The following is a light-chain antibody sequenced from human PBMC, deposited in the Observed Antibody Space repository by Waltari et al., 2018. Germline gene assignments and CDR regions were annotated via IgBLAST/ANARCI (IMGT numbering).Light chain of an antibody. Sequence: QPVLTQRTSLSASHGAAARLTCTLRRGISGGSDRIFWYQQNPGSPPRYLLTYHTDSDNHQGSCVPSRFSGSKYASANAGILLISGLQSEDETDYYCMIWYNNAWVFGGGTLLTVL. CDR1: RGISGGSDR. CDR2: YHTDSDN. J-gene: IGLJ2*01. V-gene: IGLV5-45*01. CDR3: MIWYNNAWV.